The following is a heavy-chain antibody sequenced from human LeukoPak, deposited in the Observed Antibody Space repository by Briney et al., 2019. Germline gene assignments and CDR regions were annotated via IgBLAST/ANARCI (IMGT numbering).Heavy chain of an antibody. D-gene: IGHD2-8*01. Sequence: PGGSLRLSCAASGFIFSSYVMSWVRQAPGKGLEWVSSVSGNGGSTYYADSVKGRFTISRDNSKNTLYLQMNSLRAEDTAVYYCAKFETKIMVYASDAFDIWGQGTMVTVSS. V-gene: IGHV3-23*01. CDR1: GFIFSSYV. CDR2: VSGNGGST. J-gene: IGHJ3*02. CDR3: AKFETKIMVYASDAFDI.